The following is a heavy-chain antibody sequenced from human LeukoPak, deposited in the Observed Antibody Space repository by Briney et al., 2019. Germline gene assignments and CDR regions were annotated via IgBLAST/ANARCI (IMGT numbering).Heavy chain of an antibody. V-gene: IGHV3-21*01. CDR2: ISSGSSNI. J-gene: IGHJ4*02. Sequence: GGSLRLSCAVSGFTFSTSNMNWVRQAPGKRLEWVSSISSGSSNIFYADSVKGRFTISRDNSKDSLYLQMNSLRADGTAVYYCARYSGTYRDYWGQGTLVTVSS. CDR3: ARYSGTYRDY. D-gene: IGHD1-26*01. CDR1: GFTFSTSN.